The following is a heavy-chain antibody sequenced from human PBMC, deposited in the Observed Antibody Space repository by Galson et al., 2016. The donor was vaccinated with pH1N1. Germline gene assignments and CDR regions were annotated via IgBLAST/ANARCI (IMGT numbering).Heavy chain of an antibody. CDR2: ISWNSGSI. V-gene: IGHV3-9*01. J-gene: IGHJ4*02. CDR3: AKDMNLELREGALDY. CDR1: GFTFNDYG. Sequence: SLRLSCAASGFTFNDYGMHWVRQAPGKGLEWVSSISWNSGSIVYAASVKGRFTTSRDNAKNSLYLQMNSLRVEDTALYYCAKDMNLELREGALDYWGQGALVTVSS. D-gene: IGHD1-7*01.